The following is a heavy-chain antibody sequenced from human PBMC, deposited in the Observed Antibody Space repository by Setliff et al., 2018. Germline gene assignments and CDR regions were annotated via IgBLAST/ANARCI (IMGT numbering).Heavy chain of an antibody. V-gene: IGHV1-46*03. D-gene: IGHD3-3*01. Sequence: ASVKVSCKASGYTLTNYYMHWVRQVPGQGLEWMGIINPSGGLTRYAQKFQGRVTMTRDTSTSTVYMEVSSLRSEDTAVYYCARDRYYNSWSGTSITAPHDAFDIWGQGTMVTVSS. CDR3: ARDRYYNSWSGTSITAPHDAFDI. J-gene: IGHJ3*02. CDR2: INPSGGLT. CDR1: GYTLTNYY.